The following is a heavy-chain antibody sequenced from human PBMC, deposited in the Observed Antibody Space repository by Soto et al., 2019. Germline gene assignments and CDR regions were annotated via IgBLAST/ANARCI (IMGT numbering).Heavy chain of an antibody. CDR3: ARDQDIVVAPGAYGMDV. D-gene: IGHD2-2*01. CDR1: GFIFRSYS. V-gene: IGHV3-48*02. CDR2: ISSSSRIT. Sequence: EEQLEESGGGLVQPGGSLRLSCAASGFIFRSYSLNWVRQVPGKGLEWLSYISSSSRITYYADSVKGRFTVSRDNAKNSLYLQMNSLRDEDTAVYYCARDQDIVVAPGAYGMDVWGQGTTVTVSS. J-gene: IGHJ6*02.